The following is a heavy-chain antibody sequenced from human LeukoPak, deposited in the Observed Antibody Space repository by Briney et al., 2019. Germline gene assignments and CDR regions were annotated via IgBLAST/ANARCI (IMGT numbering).Heavy chain of an antibody. V-gene: IGHV3-74*01. Sequence: GGSLRLSCAASGFTFNNYWMHWVRQAPGKGLVWVSRIDTDGTSTSYADAVKGRFTISRDNGENTLYLQMNSLRAEDTALYYCARPYYDSSGYQYPPDYWGQGTLVTVSS. CDR1: GFTFNNYW. CDR2: IDTDGTST. J-gene: IGHJ4*02. D-gene: IGHD3-22*01. CDR3: ARPYYDSSGYQYPPDY.